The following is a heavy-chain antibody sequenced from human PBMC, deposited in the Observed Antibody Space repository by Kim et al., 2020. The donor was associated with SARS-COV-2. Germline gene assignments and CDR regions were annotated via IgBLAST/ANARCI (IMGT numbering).Heavy chain of an antibody. J-gene: IGHJ4*02. CDR1: GFTFSSYE. V-gene: IGHV3-48*03. D-gene: IGHD5-18*01. Sequence: GGSLRLSCAASGFTFSSYEMNWVRQAPGKGLEWVSYIASSGSTIYYADSVKGRLTISRDNAKNSLYLQMNSLRAEDTAVYYCAREGDYSGYSYGYLYWGQGALVTVSS. CDR3: AREGDYSGYSYGYLY. CDR2: IASSGSTI.